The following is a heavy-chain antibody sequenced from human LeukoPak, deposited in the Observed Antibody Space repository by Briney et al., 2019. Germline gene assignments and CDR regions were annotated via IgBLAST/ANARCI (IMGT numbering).Heavy chain of an antibody. CDR2: VYHSGTT. CDR1: GGSITNYF. V-gene: IGHV4-59*01. Sequence: SETLSLTCSVSGGSITNYFWTWIRQPPGKGLEWIGYVYHSGTTNYNPSLKSRVTISADTSKNQFSLKLNSVTAANTAVYYCAQKAPYSPAYSQHWGQGTLVTVSS. J-gene: IGHJ1*01. CDR3: AQKAPYSPAYSQH. D-gene: IGHD2-15*01.